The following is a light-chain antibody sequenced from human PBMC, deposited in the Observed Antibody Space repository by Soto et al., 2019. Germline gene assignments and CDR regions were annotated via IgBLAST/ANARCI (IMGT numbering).Light chain of an antibody. V-gene: IGKV3-15*01. CDR3: QQYNDWPTA. CDR2: GAS. J-gene: IGKJ1*01. Sequence: ELVMTQSPATLSVSPGERATLSCRTSQSVSTNFAWYQQRPGQAPRLLIYGASARATGVPARFSGSGSGTEFTLIISSLQSEDSAVYYCQQYNDWPTAFGQGTKVEV. CDR1: QSVSTN.